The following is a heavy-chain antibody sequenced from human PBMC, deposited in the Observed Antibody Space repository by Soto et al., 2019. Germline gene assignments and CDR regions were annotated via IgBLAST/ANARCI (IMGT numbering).Heavy chain of an antibody. V-gene: IGHV1-2*04. CDR2: INPNSGGT. CDR1: GYTFTGYY. J-gene: IGHJ6*02. CDR3: ARAARPGAYYYGMDV. D-gene: IGHD6-6*01. Sequence: ASVKVSCKASGYTFTGYYMHWVRQAPGQGLEWMGWINPNSGGTNYAQKFQGWVTMTRDTSISTAYMELSRLRSDDTAVYYCARAARPGAYYYGMDVWGQGATVTVSS.